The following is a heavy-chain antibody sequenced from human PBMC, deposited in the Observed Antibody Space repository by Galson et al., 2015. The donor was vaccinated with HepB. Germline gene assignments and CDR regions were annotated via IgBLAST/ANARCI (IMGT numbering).Heavy chain of an antibody. CDR1: GYSFTTYG. Sequence: SVKVSCKASGYSFTTYGITWVRQAPGQGLQWMGWISGYNGNTNYGQNFQGRVIMTIDTSTTTAYMEVRRLTSDDTAIYYCARDLAAETTDAFDVWGQGTMVTVSS. V-gene: IGHV1-18*04. J-gene: IGHJ3*01. CDR3: ARDLAAETTDAFDV. CDR2: ISGYNGNT. D-gene: IGHD6-13*01.